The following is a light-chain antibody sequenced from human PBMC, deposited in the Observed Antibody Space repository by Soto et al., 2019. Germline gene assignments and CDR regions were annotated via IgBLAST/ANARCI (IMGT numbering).Light chain of an antibody. J-gene: IGLJ1*01. CDR2: EVS. Sequence: QSVLTQPPSPSGSPGQSVTISCTGTSSDVGGYNYVSWYQQHPGKAPKLMIYEVSKRPSGVPDRFSGSKSGNTASLTVSGLQAEDEADYYCSSYAGSNNYVFGTGTKVTVI. V-gene: IGLV2-8*01. CDR3: SSYAGSNNYV. CDR1: SSDVGGYNY.